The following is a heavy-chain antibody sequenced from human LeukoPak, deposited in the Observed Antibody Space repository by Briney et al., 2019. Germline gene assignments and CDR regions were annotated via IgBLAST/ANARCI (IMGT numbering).Heavy chain of an antibody. D-gene: IGHD2-2*01. V-gene: IGHV1-18*01. CDR3: ARGHIIDIVIVPAADDYYYMDV. J-gene: IGHJ6*03. Sequence: ASVKVSCKASGHTFTSFALGWVRQAPGQGLEWMGWISAYNGNTKYPQKLQGRVTMTTDTSTSTAYMELRSLRSDDTAVYYCARGHIIDIVIVPAADDYYYMDVWGKGTTVTVSS. CDR2: ISAYNGNT. CDR1: GHTFTSFA.